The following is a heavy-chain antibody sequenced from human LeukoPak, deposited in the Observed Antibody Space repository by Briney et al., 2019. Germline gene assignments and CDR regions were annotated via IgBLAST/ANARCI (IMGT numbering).Heavy chain of an antibody. D-gene: IGHD3-16*01. Sequence: GGSLRLSCAASGFTFSSYTMNWIRQAPGKGLEWVSYIISSTSTRSYADSVMCRFTISRDNDKNSLYLQMNSLRPEDTAVYYCARDKDYAFDIWGQGTIVTISS. CDR2: IISSTSTR. CDR1: GFTFSSYT. J-gene: IGHJ3*02. V-gene: IGHV3-48*01. CDR3: ARDKDYAFDI.